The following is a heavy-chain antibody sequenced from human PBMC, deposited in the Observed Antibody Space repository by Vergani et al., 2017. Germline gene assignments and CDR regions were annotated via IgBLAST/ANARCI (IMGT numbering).Heavy chain of an antibody. CDR2: TWYAGKNK. D-gene: IGHD1-14*01. CDR1: GCTFNQYG. Sequence: QVQLVESGGGVVQPGRALRLSCAASGCTFNQYGMHWVRQAPGKGLEWVAVTWYAGKNKQYAESVKGRFTISRDNSKSTMYLQMNILRDEATGVYYCARDLRLLYNRFDPWGQGTLVTVSS. V-gene: IGHV3-33*01. CDR3: ARDLRLLYNRFDP. J-gene: IGHJ5*02.